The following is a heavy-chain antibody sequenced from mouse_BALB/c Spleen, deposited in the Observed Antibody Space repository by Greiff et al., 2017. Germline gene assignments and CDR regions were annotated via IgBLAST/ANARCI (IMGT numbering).Heavy chain of an antibody. D-gene: IGHD2-4*01. J-gene: IGHJ3*01. V-gene: IGHV1S16*01. CDR3: TRLDYDYDERAWFAY. CDR2: INPSNGGT. Sequence: EQLQEAGAELVKPGASAKLFCKASGYTSISYYMYWVKQRPGQGLAWIGEINPSNGGTNFNEKFKRKATLTVDKTSSTAYMQLSSLTPEESAVYYYTRLDYDYDERAWFAYWGQGTLVTVSA. CDR1: GYTSISYY.